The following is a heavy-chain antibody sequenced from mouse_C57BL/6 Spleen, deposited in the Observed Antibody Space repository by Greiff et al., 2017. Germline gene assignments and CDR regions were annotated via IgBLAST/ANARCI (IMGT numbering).Heavy chain of an antibody. CDR3: AGYYYGSSYSDWYFDV. J-gene: IGHJ1*03. Sequence: VQLQQSGPGLVQPSQSLSITCTVSGFSLTSYGVHWVRQSPGKGLEWLGVIWSGGSTDYNAAFISRLSISKDNSKSQVFFKMNSLQADDTAIYYCAGYYYGSSYSDWYFDVWGTGTTVTVSS. CDR2: IWSGGST. D-gene: IGHD1-1*01. V-gene: IGHV2-2*01. CDR1: GFSLTSYG.